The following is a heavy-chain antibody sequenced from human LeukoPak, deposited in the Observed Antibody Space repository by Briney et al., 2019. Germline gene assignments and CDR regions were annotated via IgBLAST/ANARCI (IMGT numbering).Heavy chain of an antibody. D-gene: IGHD6-6*01. J-gene: IGHJ4*02. V-gene: IGHV4-59*08. CDR2: IYYTGST. Sequence: ASETLSLTCSVSGGSISSLYWSWIRQPPGKGLEWIGYIYYTGSTNYNPSLKSRFTMFVDMSKNQFSLRLSSVTAADTAVYYCARHRAYSSSSPFDYWGQGTLVTVSS. CDR3: ARHRAYSSSSPFDY. CDR1: GGSISSLY.